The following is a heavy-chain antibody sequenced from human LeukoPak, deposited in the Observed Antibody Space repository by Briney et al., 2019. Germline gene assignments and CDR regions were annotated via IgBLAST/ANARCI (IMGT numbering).Heavy chain of an antibody. J-gene: IGHJ4*02. Sequence: GASVKVSCKASGGTFSSYAISWVRQAPGQGLEWMGRIIPILGIENYAQKFQGRVTITADKSTGTAYMELSSLRSEDTAVYYCARDPYDSSGYHFSRFDYWGQGTLVTVSS. CDR2: IIPILGIE. V-gene: IGHV1-69*04. CDR3: ARDPYDSSGYHFSRFDY. D-gene: IGHD3-22*01. CDR1: GGTFSSYA.